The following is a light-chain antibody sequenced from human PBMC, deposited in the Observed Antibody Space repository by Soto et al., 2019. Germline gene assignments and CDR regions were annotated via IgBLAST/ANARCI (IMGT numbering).Light chain of an antibody. Sequence: QSVLTQPPSASGTPGQRVTISCSGRNSNIGSNTIDWYQHLPGTAPKLLIYSTYQRPSGVPDRFSGSKSGTSASLAISGLQSEDEADYYCASWDDSLNGVVFGGGTKLTVL. CDR2: STY. CDR1: NSNIGSNT. CDR3: ASWDDSLNGVV. V-gene: IGLV1-44*01. J-gene: IGLJ2*01.